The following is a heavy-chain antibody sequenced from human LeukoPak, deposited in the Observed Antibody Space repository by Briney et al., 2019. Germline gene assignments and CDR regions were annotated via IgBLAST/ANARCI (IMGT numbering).Heavy chain of an antibody. Sequence: HAGGSLRLSCAASGFTFSSYWMSWVRQAPGKGLEWVSFIYSGGNTHYSDSVKGRFTISRDNSKNTLYLQMNSLRADDTAVYYCARRAGEYSHPYDYWGQGTLVTVSS. CDR1: GFTFSSYW. CDR3: ARRAGEYSHPYDY. D-gene: IGHD4-17*01. J-gene: IGHJ4*02. V-gene: IGHV3-53*01. CDR2: IYSGGNT.